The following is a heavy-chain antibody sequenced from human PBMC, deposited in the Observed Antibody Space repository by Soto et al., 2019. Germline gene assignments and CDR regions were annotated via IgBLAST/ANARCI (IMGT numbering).Heavy chain of an antibody. CDR3: ARDNVHPQNVWCSSSWYSPGFDP. V-gene: IGHV1-3*01. J-gene: IGHJ5*02. D-gene: IGHD6-13*01. CDR1: GYTFTSYA. Sequence: ASVKVSCKASGYTFTSYAIHWVRQAPGQRLEWMGWINAGNGNTKYSQKFQGRVTITRDTSASTAYMELSSLRSEDTAVYYWARDNVHPQNVWCSSSWYSPGFDPWGQGTLVTVS. CDR2: INAGNGNT.